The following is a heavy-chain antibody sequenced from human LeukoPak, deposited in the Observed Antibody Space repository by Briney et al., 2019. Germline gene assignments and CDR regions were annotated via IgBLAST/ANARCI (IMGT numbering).Heavy chain of an antibody. CDR1: GFTVSSNY. Sequence: PGGSLRLSCVASGFTVSSNYMSWVRQAPGKGLEWVSAIFSVGSTFYADSVTGRFTISRDNSKNTVYLEMNSLRAEDTAVYYCARDLKTSGWYGDFDYWGQGTLVTVSS. V-gene: IGHV3-53*01. CDR3: ARDLKTSGWYGDFDY. J-gene: IGHJ4*02. CDR2: IFSVGST. D-gene: IGHD6-19*01.